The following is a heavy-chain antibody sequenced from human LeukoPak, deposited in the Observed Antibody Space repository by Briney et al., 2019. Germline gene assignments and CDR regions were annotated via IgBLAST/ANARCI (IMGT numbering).Heavy chain of an antibody. CDR1: GYTFTGYY. CDR2: INPNSGYT. V-gene: IGHV1-2*02. J-gene: IGHJ3*02. CDR3: ARNRFVSSAADAFDI. D-gene: IGHD6-6*01. Sequence: GASVKVSCKASGYTFTGYYMHWVRQAPGQGLEWMGWINPNSGYTNYAQKLQGRVTMTRDTSISTAYMELSRLRSDDTAVYYCARNRFVSSAADAFDIWGQGTMVTVSS.